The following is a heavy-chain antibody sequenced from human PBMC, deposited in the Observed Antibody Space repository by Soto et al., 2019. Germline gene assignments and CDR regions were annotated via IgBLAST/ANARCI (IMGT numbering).Heavy chain of an antibody. V-gene: IGHV3-23*01. Sequence: EVQLLESGGGLVQPGGSLRLSCAASGFTFSSYAMSWVRQAPGKGLEWVSAISGSGGSTYYADSVKGRFTISRDNSKNQLYLQMNVLSAEDTGVYYCAKDLLGATGSCCDSWGQGTLVTVSS. CDR3: AKDLLGATGSCCDS. CDR1: GFTFSSYA. CDR2: ISGSGGST. D-gene: IGHD1-26*01. J-gene: IGHJ5*01.